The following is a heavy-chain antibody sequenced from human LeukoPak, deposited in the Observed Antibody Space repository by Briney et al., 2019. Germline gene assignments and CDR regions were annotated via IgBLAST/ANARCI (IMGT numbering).Heavy chain of an antibody. CDR3: AIQPGLVPAPAGGNYYYMYV. V-gene: IGHV1-46*01. Sequence: SSVKVSCKASGYTFTRYYMHWVRQAPGQGLEWMGIINPSGCSTSYAQKFQGRVTITRDMSPSTVYMELNNLRSEDTAVYYCAIQPGLVPAPAGGNYYYMYVWGRGTTVTVSS. D-gene: IGHD2-2*01. J-gene: IGHJ6*03. CDR2: INPSGCST. CDR1: GYTFTRYY.